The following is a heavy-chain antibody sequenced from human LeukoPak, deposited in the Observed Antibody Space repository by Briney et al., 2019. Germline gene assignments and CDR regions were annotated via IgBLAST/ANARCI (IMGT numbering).Heavy chain of an antibody. CDR3: ARIRAYIYGLDY. Sequence: SQTLSLTCAISGDSVSSNSATWHWIRQSPSRGLEWLGRTYCRSKWYTDYALSVKSRITITPDTSKNHFSLQLNSVTPDDTAVYYCARIRAYIYGLDYWGQGALVTVSS. V-gene: IGHV6-1*01. J-gene: IGHJ4*02. CDR1: GDSVSSNSAT. CDR2: TYCRSKWYT. D-gene: IGHD5-18*01.